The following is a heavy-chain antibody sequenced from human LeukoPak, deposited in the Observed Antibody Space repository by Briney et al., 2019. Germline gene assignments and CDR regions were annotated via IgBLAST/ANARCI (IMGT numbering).Heavy chain of an antibody. V-gene: IGHV1-8*01. Sequence: ASVKVSCKTSGYTFTNYDINWVRQATGQGLEWMGWMNPNSGDAGYPQKFQGRVTMTRNTSITTAYMELSSLRSEDTAVHYCARGKFYYDSSGYIDYWGQGTLVTVSS. J-gene: IGHJ4*02. D-gene: IGHD3-22*01. CDR3: ARGKFYYDSSGYIDY. CDR2: MNPNSGDA. CDR1: GYTFTNYD.